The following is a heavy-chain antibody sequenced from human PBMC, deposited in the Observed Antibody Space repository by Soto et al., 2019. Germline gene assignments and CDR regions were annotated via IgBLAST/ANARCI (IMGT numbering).Heavy chain of an antibody. CDR3: ARHVRGAVTMNWFDP. CDR1: GGSIISSNFY. Sequence: QLQESGPGLVKPSETLSLTCTVSGGSIISSNFYWGWIRQPPGKGLEWIGSVEYGGSTYDNPSLKCRVTRSADTSKNQFSLKLTSVTAADTAIYYCARHVRGAVTMNWFDPWGHGTLVTVSS. CDR2: VEYGGST. D-gene: IGHD3-10*02. V-gene: IGHV4-39*01. J-gene: IGHJ5*02.